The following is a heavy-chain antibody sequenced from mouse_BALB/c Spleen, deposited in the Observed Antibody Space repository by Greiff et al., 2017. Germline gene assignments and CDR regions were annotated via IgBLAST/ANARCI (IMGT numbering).Heavy chain of an antibody. CDR3: ASLYRYDGYYAMDY. Sequence: DVHLVESGGDLVKPGGSLKLSCAASGFTFSSYGMSWVRQTPDKRLEWVATISSGGSYTYYPDSVKGRFTISRDNAKNTLYLQMSSLKSEDTAMYYCASLYRYDGYYAMDYWGQGTSVTVSS. J-gene: IGHJ4*01. CDR1: GFTFSSYG. CDR2: ISSGGSYT. V-gene: IGHV5-6*01. D-gene: IGHD2-14*01.